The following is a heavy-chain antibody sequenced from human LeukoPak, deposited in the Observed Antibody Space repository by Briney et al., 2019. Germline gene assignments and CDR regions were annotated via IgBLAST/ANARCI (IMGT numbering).Heavy chain of an antibody. CDR2: ISAYNGNT. Sequence: ASVKVSCKASGYSFTSYGLSWVRQAPGQGLEWMGWISAYNGNTNYAQKLQGRVTMTTDTSTSTAYMELRSLRSDDTAVYYCARDGDYYDSRGVNWFDPWGQGTLVTVSS. V-gene: IGHV1-18*01. CDR3: ARDGDYYDSRGVNWFDP. D-gene: IGHD3-22*01. J-gene: IGHJ5*02. CDR1: GYSFTSYG.